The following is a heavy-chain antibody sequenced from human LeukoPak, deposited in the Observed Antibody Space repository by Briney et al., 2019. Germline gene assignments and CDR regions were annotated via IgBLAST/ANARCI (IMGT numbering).Heavy chain of an antibody. D-gene: IGHD3-16*02. V-gene: IGHV3-7*01. CDR2: IEQDGSEK. CDR3: ARVSMITFGGVIASSVDYYYYYMDV. Sequence: PGGSLRLSCAASGFTFSSYWMSWVRQAPGKGLEWVANIEQDGSEKYYVDSVKGRFTISRDNAKNSLYLQMNSLRAEDTAVYYCARVSMITFGGVIASSVDYYYYYMDVWGKGTTVTVSS. J-gene: IGHJ6*03. CDR1: GFTFSSYW.